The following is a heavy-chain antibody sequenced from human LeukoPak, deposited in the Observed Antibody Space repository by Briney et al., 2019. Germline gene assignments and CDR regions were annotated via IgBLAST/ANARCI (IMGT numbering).Heavy chain of an antibody. CDR1: GFTFSSYT. D-gene: IGHD6-6*01. CDR3: TRGSSSQYFQH. V-gene: IGHV3-23*01. CDR2: ISTGGGNT. J-gene: IGHJ1*01. Sequence: GGSLRLSCTASGFTFSSYTMSWVRQAPGKGLKWVSTISTGGGNTYYADSVQGRFTVSRDDSKNTLYLQMNSLRAEDTAVYYCTRGSSSQYFQHWGQGTLVTVSS.